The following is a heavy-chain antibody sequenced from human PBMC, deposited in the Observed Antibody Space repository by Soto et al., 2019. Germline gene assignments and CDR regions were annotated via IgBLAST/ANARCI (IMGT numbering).Heavy chain of an antibody. V-gene: IGHV1-3*04. CDR2: INTGKGNT. CDR1: GYTFTTYA. CDR3: ARAGEECSAANCYVIDY. D-gene: IGHD2-2*01. Sequence: QVQLVQSGAEVKKPGASVKVSCKASGYTFTTYAMHWVRQAPGHRLEWSGWINTGKGNTKYSQKFQGRVTITRDTSARKAYRELSSMRSEDTAMYYCARAGEECSAANCYVIDYLGQGTLVTVSS. J-gene: IGHJ4*02.